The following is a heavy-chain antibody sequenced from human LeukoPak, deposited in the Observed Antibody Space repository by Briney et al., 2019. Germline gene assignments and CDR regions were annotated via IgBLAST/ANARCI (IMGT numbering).Heavy chain of an antibody. CDR1: GFTFSNYV. CDR3: ARAGYCSGGNCYGYYFDS. D-gene: IGHD2-15*01. Sequence: GGSLRLSCAASGFTFSNYVMHWVRQAPGKELEWVAFIWFDGRIKYYPDSVKGRFTISRDNSKNTLYLQMNSLRPDDTAVYYCARAGYCSGGNCYGYYFDSWGQGALVTVSS. V-gene: IGHV3-30*02. CDR2: IWFDGRIK. J-gene: IGHJ4*02.